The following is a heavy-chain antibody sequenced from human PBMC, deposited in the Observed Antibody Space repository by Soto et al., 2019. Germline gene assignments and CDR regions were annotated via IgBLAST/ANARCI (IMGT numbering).Heavy chain of an antibody. V-gene: IGHV1-3*01. D-gene: IGHD5-12*01. Sequence: ASVKVSCKASGYTFTRYAMHWVRQAPGQRLEWMGWINAGNGNTKYSQKFQGRVTMTRDTSTSTVYMELSSLRSEDTAVYYCAREDGYNLDYWGQGTLVTVSS. CDR2: INAGNGNT. J-gene: IGHJ4*02. CDR3: AREDGYNLDY. CDR1: GYTFTRYA.